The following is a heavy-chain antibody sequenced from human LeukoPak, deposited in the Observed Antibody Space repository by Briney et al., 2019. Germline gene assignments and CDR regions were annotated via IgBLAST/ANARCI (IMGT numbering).Heavy chain of an antibody. J-gene: IGHJ6*03. CDR3: ATALDLWFGELFYMDV. Sequence: SVKVSCKASGGTFSSYAISWVRQAPGQGLEWMGRIIPIFGTANYAQKFQGRVTITTDESTSTAYMELSSLGSEDTAVYYCATALDLWFGELFYMDVWGKGTTVTVSS. CDR1: GGTFSSYA. V-gene: IGHV1-69*05. D-gene: IGHD3-10*01. CDR2: IIPIFGTA.